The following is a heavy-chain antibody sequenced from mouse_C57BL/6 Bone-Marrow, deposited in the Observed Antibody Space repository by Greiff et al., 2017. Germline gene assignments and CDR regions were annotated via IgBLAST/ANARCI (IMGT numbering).Heavy chain of an antibody. Sequence: EVQLVESGGDLVKPGGSLKLSCAASGFTFSSYGMSWVRQTPDTKLEWVATISSGGSYTYYPDSVKGRFTISRDNAKNTLYLQMSSLKSEDTAMYYCARVLLRSAVMDYWGQGTSVTVSS. CDR1: GFTFSSYG. V-gene: IGHV5-6*01. J-gene: IGHJ4*01. D-gene: IGHD1-1*01. CDR3: ARVLLRSAVMDY. CDR2: ISSGGSYT.